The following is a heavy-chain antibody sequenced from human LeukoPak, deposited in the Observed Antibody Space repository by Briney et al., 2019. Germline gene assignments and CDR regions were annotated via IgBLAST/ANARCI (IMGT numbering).Heavy chain of an antibody. CDR1: GGSFSGYY. V-gene: IGHV4-34*01. J-gene: IGHJ3*02. CDR2: INHSGST. Sequence: SETLSLTCAVYGGSFSGYYWSWIRQPPGKGLEWIGEINHSGSTNYNPSLKSRVTISVDTSKNQFSLKLSSVTAADTAVYYCARRQSHSSLVRGAFDIWGQGTMVTVSS. CDR3: ARRQSHSSLVRGAFDI. D-gene: IGHD6-19*01.